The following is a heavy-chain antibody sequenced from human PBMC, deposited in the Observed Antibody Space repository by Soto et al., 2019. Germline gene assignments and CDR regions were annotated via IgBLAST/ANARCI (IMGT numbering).Heavy chain of an antibody. V-gene: IGHV3-30*18. CDR2: ISYDGSNK. CDR3: AKDRINVFFNYYDSSGPLDY. Sequence: PGGSLRLSCAASGFTFSSYGMHWVRQAPGKGLEWVAVISYDGSNKYYADSVKGRFTISRDNSKNTLYLQMNSLRAEDTAVYYCAKDRINVFFNYYDSSGPLDYWGQGTLVPVSS. CDR1: GFTFSSYG. J-gene: IGHJ4*02. D-gene: IGHD3-22*01.